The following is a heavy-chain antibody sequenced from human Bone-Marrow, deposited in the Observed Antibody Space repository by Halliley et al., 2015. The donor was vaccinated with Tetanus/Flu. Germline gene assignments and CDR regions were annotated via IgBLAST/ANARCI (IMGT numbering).Heavy chain of an antibody. J-gene: IGHJ4*02. Sequence: ISPGAPDTRYIPSFQGRVTISADKSINTAYLQLSSLEASDPAMYYCARHRRGSGYYSFFEYWGQGTLISVSP. D-gene: IGHD3-22*01. CDR3: ARHRRGSGYYSFFEY. V-gene: IGHV5-51*01. CDR2: ISPGAPDT.